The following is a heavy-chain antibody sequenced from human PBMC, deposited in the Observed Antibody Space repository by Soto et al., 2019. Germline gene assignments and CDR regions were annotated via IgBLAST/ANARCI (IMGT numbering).Heavy chain of an antibody. CDR3: ARHPSDFWFDP. CDR1: SFSIRSSTSY. D-gene: IGHD2-21*02. J-gene: IGHJ5*02. V-gene: IGHV4-39*01. CDR2: MSYSGDT. Sequence: SETLSLTCTVSSFSIRSSTSYWGWIRQPPVKGLEWIGGMSYSGDTYYNSSLKSRVTISVDTSKSQFSLKLTSVTAADTAVYHCARHPSDFWFDPWGQGTLVTVS.